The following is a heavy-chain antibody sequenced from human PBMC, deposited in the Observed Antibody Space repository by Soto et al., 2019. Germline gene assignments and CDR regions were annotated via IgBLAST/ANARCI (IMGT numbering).Heavy chain of an antibody. Sequence: PGGSLRLSCAASGFTFSSYGMHWVRQAPGKGLEWVAVISYDGSNKYYADSVKGRFTISRDTSKTTQYLQMNSLRAEDTAVYYCAKVGNTSRGNYWGQGTLVTVS. CDR2: ISYDGSNK. D-gene: IGHD7-27*01. CDR3: AKVGNTSRGNY. CDR1: GFTFSSYG. V-gene: IGHV3-30*18. J-gene: IGHJ4*02.